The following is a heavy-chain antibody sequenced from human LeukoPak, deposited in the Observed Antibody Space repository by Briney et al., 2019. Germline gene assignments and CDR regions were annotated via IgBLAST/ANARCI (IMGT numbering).Heavy chain of an antibody. CDR1: GYTFTSYY. V-gene: IGHV1-46*01. CDR2: IITSAGNT. D-gene: IGHD5-18*01. Sequence: ASVKVSCKASGYTFTSYYMHWVRQAPGQGLEWMGLIITSAGNTTYAQNFQGRVTLTRDTSTSTVYMEMSSLRSEDTAVYYCARVEGLTATVTDWGQGTLVTVSS. J-gene: IGHJ4*02. CDR3: ARVEGLTATVTD.